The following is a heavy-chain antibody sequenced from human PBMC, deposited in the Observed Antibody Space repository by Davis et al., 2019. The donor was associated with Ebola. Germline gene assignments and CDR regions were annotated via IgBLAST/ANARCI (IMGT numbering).Heavy chain of an antibody. Sequence: GESLKISCAASGFTFSNYGMHWVRQAPGRGLEWVAFIQYDASNKNYADSVKGRFTISRDNAKNSLYLQMNSLGDEDTAVYYCARDSGIAAAVGRDYYYYGMDVWGQGTTVTVSS. D-gene: IGHD6-13*01. J-gene: IGHJ6*02. CDR1: GFTFSNYG. CDR3: ARDSGIAAAVGRDYYYYGMDV. V-gene: IGHV3-30*02. CDR2: IQYDASNK.